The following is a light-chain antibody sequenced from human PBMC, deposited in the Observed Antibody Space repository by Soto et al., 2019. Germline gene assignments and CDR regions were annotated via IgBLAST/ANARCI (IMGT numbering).Light chain of an antibody. CDR1: QSVSSN. CDR3: QQYNNWPPKQYT. J-gene: IGKJ2*01. Sequence: EIVMTQSPATLSVSPGERATLSCRASQSVSSNLAWYQHKPGQAPRLLIYGASPRATGIPARFSASRSGTEFSLTISSLQSEDFAVYYCQQYNNWPPKQYTFGQGTKLEIK. V-gene: IGKV3-15*01. CDR2: GAS.